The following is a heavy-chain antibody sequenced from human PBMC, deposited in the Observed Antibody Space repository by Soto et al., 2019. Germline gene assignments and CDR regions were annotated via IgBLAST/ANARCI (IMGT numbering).Heavy chain of an antibody. CDR3: AREGFYAMDV. CDR2: ISSSGETV. V-gene: IGHV3-48*03. D-gene: IGHD2-2*01. Sequence: PGGSLRLSCEVSGFTFSSYEMYWVRQAPGKGLEWVAYISSSGETVYSAGSVQGRFTISRDNAENSLYLQMSSLGAEDTAIYYSAREGFYAMDVWGQGTTVTVSS. J-gene: IGHJ6*02. CDR1: GFTFSSYE.